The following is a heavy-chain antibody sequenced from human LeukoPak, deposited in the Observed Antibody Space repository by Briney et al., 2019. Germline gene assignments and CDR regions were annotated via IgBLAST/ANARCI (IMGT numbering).Heavy chain of an antibody. J-gene: IGHJ4*02. D-gene: IGHD1-26*01. CDR3: ARDQVEAGSYFAFFDY. V-gene: IGHV1-2*02. CDR2: IYPHSGGT. CDR1: GYTFTGYY. Sequence: ASVTVSCKASGYTFTGYYIHWVRQAPGQGPEWMGWIYPHSGGTNYAQKFQGRVTMTRDTSISTAYMELSRLRSDDTAVYYCARDQVEAGSYFAFFDYWGQGTLVTVSS.